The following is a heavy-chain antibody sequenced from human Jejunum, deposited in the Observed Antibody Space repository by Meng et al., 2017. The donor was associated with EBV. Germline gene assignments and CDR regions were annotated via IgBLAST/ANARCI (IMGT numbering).Heavy chain of an antibody. Sequence: QPLESGVGLGGPGGSLRLSCAASGFTFTNYAMNWVRQAPGKGLEWVSVISGSGGTTYYADSVKGRFPISSDSSNNMVYLQMNTLRAEDTAVYYCAKAATIIRGALDYWGQGTLVTVSS. J-gene: IGHJ4*02. D-gene: IGHD3-10*01. CDR1: GFTFTNYA. CDR3: AKAATIIRGALDY. V-gene: IGHV3-23*01. CDR2: ISGSGGTT.